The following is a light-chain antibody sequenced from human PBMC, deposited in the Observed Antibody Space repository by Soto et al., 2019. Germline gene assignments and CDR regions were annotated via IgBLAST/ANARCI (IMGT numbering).Light chain of an antibody. CDR3: QKYTGPPTT. CDR1: QTVSSNY. V-gene: IGKV3-20*01. Sequence: EIILTQSPDTLSLSPGERATLSCRASQTVSSNYLAWCQQRPGQAPRLLIYGASTRAAGIPDRFSGSGSGTDFTLTITRLDPDDAAVYFCQKYTGPPTTFGQGTRPEIK. J-gene: IGKJ5*01. CDR2: GAS.